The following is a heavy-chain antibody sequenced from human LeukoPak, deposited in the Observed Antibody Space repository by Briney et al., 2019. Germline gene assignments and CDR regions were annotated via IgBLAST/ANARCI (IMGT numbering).Heavy chain of an antibody. J-gene: IGHJ5*02. Sequence: GASVKVSCKASVGTFSSYAISWVRQAPGQGLEWMGRINPILGIANYAQKFQGRVTITADKSTSTAYMELSSLRSEYTAVYYCARAPGCFGEPMSRALDPWGQGTLVTVSS. V-gene: IGHV1-69*04. CDR2: INPILGIA. CDR1: VGTFSSYA. CDR3: ARAPGCFGEPMSRALDP. D-gene: IGHD3-10*01.